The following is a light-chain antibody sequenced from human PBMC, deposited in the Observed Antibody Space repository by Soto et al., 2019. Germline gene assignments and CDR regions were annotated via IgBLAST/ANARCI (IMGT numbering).Light chain of an antibody. CDR3: QQYDNSLYT. CDR1: QSVSSSY. J-gene: IGKJ2*01. CDR2: AAS. V-gene: IGKV3-20*01. Sequence: EIVLTQSTGTLSLSPGERATLSCRASQSVSSSYLAWYQQKPGQPPRLLIYAASSRATGIPDRFSGSGSGTDFTLTISRLEPEDFAVYYCQQYDNSLYTFGQGTKLEIK.